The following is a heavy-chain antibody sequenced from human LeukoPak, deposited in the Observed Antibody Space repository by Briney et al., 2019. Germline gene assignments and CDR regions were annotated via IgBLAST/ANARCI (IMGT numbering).Heavy chain of an antibody. CDR2: INTNTGNP. Sequence: ASVKVSCKASGYTINSYAMNWVRQAPGQGLEWMAWINTNTGNPTYAQGFTGRFVFSLDTSISTAYLHISGLKAEDTAVYYCARDGLRSCTSSSYYPGEDAFDIWGQGTMVTVSS. V-gene: IGHV7-4-1*02. CDR3: ARDGLRSCTSSSYYPGEDAFDI. J-gene: IGHJ3*02. D-gene: IGHD2-2*01. CDR1: GYTINSYA.